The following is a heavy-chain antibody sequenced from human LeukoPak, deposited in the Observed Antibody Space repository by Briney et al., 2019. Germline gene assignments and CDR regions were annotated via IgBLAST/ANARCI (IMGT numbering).Heavy chain of an antibody. J-gene: IGHJ4*02. V-gene: IGHV3-23*01. D-gene: IGHD2-21*01. CDR3: AKVDWGSTEDY. Sequence: GGSLRLSCAASGFTFSSYAMSWVRQAPGKGLEWVSAISANGDITYYADSVNDRFTISRDNSKNTLYLQMNSLRAEDTAVYYCAKVDWGSTEDYWGQGTLVTVSS. CDR2: ISANGDIT. CDR1: GFTFSSYA.